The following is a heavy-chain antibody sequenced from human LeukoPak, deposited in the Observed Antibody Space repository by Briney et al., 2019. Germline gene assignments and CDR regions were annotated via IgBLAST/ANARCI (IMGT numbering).Heavy chain of an antibody. Sequence: ASVKVSCKAFGYTFTSNYMHWVRQAPGQGPEWMGVISPSGGSTTYAQKFQGRVTLTRDMSTSTDYLELSSLRSEDTAVYYCARDNSVRDDAWWFNPWGQGTLVPVSS. J-gene: IGHJ5*02. CDR1: GYTFTSNY. V-gene: IGHV1-46*01. D-gene: IGHD5-24*01. CDR3: ARDNSVRDDAWWFNP. CDR2: ISPSGGST.